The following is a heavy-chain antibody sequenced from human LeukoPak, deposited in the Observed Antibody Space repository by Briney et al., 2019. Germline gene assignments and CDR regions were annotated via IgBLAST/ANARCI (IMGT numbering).Heavy chain of an antibody. CDR1: GGSFSGYY. V-gene: IGHV4-34*01. CDR2: INHSGST. CDR3: ARGYCSSTSCYVRHYYYGMDV. Sequence: SETLSLTCAVYGGSFSGYYWSWIRQPPGKGLEWIGEINHSGSTNYNPSLKSRVTISVDTSKNQFSLKLSSVTAADTAVYYCARGYCSSTSCYVRHYYYGMDVWGQGTTVTVSS. D-gene: IGHD2-2*01. J-gene: IGHJ6*02.